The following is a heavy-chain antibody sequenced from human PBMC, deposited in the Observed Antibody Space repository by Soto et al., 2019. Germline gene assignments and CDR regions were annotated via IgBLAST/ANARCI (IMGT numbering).Heavy chain of an antibody. CDR2: ISGNSDSI. Sequence: EAQLVESGGGLVQPGRSLRLSCAGSGFIFDDFAIHWVRQAPGKGLEWVSGISGNSDSIGYADSVKGRFTISRDNAKNSLYLQMNRLRVEDTALYYCTKVGGLYDFWSGPLHFDLWGQGTLVTVSS. V-gene: IGHV3-9*01. CDR3: TKVGGLYDFWSGPLHFDL. CDR1: GFIFDDFA. D-gene: IGHD3-3*01. J-gene: IGHJ4*02.